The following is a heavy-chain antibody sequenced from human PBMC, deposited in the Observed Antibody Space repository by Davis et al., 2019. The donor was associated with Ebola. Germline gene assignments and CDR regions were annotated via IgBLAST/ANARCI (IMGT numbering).Heavy chain of an antibody. CDR1: GYTSTSHG. D-gene: IGHD5-12*01. CDR2: ISAYNGNT. CDR3: ERAYIVANPDYYYYYGMDV. V-gene: IGHV1-18*01. Sequence: ASVKVSCKASGYTSTSHGISWVLQAPGQGLEWMGWISAYNGNTNYAQKFQGRVTLTTDTSTSTAYKELRRLRSDDTAVYYCERAYIVANPDYYYYYGMDVWGQGTTVTVSS. J-gene: IGHJ6*02.